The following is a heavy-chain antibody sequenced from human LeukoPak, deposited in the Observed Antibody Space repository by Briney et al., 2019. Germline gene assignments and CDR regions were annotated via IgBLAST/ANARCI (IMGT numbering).Heavy chain of an antibody. V-gene: IGHV4-34*01. D-gene: IGHD2-15*01. CDR2: INHSGST. CDR3: ARGYCSGGSCYPPYYFDY. J-gene: IGHJ4*02. Sequence: SETLSLTCAVYGGSFSGYYWSWIRQPPGKGLEWIGEINHSGSTNYNPSLKSRVTISVDTSKNQFSLKLSSVTAADTAVYYCARGYCSGGSCYPPYYFDYWGQGTLVTVSS. CDR1: GGSFSGYY.